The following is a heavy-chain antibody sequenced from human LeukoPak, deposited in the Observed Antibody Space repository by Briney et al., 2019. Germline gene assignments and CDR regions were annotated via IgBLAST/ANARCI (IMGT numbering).Heavy chain of an antibody. Sequence: PGGSLRLSCAASGFTFSSYAMSWVRQAPGKGLEWVSAISGSGGSTYYADSVKGRFTISRDNSKNTLYLQMNSLRAEDTAVYYRAKDRSNYVDYFDYWGQGTLVTVSS. CDR3: AKDRSNYVDYFDY. CDR1: GFTFSSYA. CDR2: ISGSGGST. D-gene: IGHD4-4*01. J-gene: IGHJ4*02. V-gene: IGHV3-23*01.